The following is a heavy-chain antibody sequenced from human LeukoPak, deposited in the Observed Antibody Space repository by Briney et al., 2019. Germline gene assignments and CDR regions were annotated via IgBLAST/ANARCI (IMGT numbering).Heavy chain of an antibody. D-gene: IGHD3-16*01. Sequence: GGSLRLSCAASGFTFNSYAMSWVRQAPGKGLEWVSAISGAGGNTFYADSVKGRFTISRDNSNNTLYLQMNSLRAEDTAIHYCAKHIRHLGNYQYYMDVWGKGTTVTVSS. V-gene: IGHV3-23*01. CDR3: AKHIRHLGNYQYYMDV. J-gene: IGHJ6*03. CDR2: ISGAGGNT. CDR1: GFTFNSYA.